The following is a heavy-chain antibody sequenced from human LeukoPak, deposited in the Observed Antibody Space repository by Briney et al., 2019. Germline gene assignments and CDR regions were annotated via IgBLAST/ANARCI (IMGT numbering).Heavy chain of an antibody. V-gene: IGHV1-2*02. Sequence: ASVKVSCKASGYIFTSYYMHWVRQAPGQGLEWMGWINPNTGSTNYAQKFQGRIAMMRATSITTFYMELNSLRSDDTAVYYCARSVSISPMFDYWGQGTLIPVSS. CDR3: ARSVSISPMFDY. D-gene: IGHD2-21*01. CDR1: GYIFTSYY. J-gene: IGHJ4*02. CDR2: INPNTGST.